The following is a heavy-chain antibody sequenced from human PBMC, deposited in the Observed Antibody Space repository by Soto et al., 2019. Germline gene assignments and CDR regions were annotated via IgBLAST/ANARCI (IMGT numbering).Heavy chain of an antibody. J-gene: IGHJ4*02. CDR1: GGTFSSYA. D-gene: IGHD3-22*01. V-gene: IGHV1-69*06. CDR3: ASTRDSSGYYGQY. Sequence: SVKVSCKASGGTFSSYATSWVRQAPGQGLEWMGGIIPIFGTANYAQKFQGRVTITADKSTSTAYMELSSLRSEDTAVYYCASTRDSSGYYGQYWGQGTLVTVSS. CDR2: IIPIFGTA.